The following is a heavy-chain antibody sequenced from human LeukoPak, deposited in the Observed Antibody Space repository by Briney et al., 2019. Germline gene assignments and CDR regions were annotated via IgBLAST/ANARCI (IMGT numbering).Heavy chain of an antibody. CDR3: ARTVPAATGYYYYYMDV. CDR2: IYYSGST. CDR1: GGSISSSSYY. J-gene: IGHJ6*03. Sequence: SETLSLTCTVSGGSISSSSYYWGWIRQPPGKGLEWIGSIYYSGSTYYNPSLKSRVTISVDTSKNQFSLKLSSVTAADTAVYYCARTVPAATGYYYYYMDVWGKGTTVTISS. D-gene: IGHD2-2*01. V-gene: IGHV4-39*07.